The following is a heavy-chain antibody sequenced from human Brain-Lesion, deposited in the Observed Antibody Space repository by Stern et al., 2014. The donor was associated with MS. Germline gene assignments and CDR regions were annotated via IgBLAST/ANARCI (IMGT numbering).Heavy chain of an antibody. CDR1: GGSISSSSYY. J-gene: IGHJ4*02. CDR3: AKLWLGELPESPFDY. D-gene: IGHD3-10*01. V-gene: IGHV4-39*01. Sequence: QVQLVQSGPGLVKPSETLSLTCTVSGGSISSSSYYWGWIRQPPGKGLEWIGRIYYRGGTYYNPSLKSRVTISMDTSKNPFSLRLSSVTAADTAVYFCAKLWLGELPESPFDYWGQGTLVTVSS. CDR2: IYYRGGT.